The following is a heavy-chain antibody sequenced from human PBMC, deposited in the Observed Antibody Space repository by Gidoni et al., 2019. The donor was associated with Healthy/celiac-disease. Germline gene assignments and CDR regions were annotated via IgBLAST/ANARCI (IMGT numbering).Heavy chain of an antibody. D-gene: IGHD4-17*01. V-gene: IGHV4-34*01. CDR2: INHSGST. Sequence: QVQLQQWGAGLLKPSETLSLTCAVYGGSFSGYYWSWIRQPPGKGLEWIGEINHSGSTNYNPSLKSRVTISVDTSKNQFSLKLSSVTAADTAVYYCARGGTAMTTGANRSRGIWFDPWGQGTLVTVSS. CDR3: ARGGTAMTTGANRSRGIWFDP. CDR1: GGSFSGYY. J-gene: IGHJ5*02.